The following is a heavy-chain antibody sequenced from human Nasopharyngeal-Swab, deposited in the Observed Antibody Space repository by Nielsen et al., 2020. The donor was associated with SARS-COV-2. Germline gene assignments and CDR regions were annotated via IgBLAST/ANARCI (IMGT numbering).Heavy chain of an antibody. D-gene: IGHD2-21*02. V-gene: IGHV3-30*03. CDR1: GFTFSSYG. J-gene: IGHJ4*02. CDR3: ARGHNTYCGGDCYSLAPDY. Sequence: GESLKISCAASGFTFSSYGMHWVRQAPGKGLEWVAVISYDGSNKYYADSVKGRFTISRDNSKNTLYLQMSSLRAEDTAVYYCARGHNTYCGGDCYSLAPDYWGQGTLVTVSS. CDR2: ISYDGSNK.